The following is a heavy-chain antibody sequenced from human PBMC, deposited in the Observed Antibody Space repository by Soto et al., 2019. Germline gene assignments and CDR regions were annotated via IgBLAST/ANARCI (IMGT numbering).Heavy chain of an antibody. D-gene: IGHD5-12*01. CDR2: INHSGST. CDR1: GGSFSGYY. CDR3: ARGPLKLRRDGYNYIDY. J-gene: IGHJ4*02. V-gene: IGHV4-34*01. Sequence: SETLSLTCAVYGGSFSGYYWSWIRQPPGKGLEWIGEINHSGSTNYNPSLKSRVTISVDTSKNQFTLKLSSVTAADTAVYYCARGPLKLRRDGYNYIDYWGQGTLVTVSS.